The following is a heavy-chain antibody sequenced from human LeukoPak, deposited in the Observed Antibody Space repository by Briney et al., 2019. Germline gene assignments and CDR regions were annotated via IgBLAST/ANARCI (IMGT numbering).Heavy chain of an antibody. V-gene: IGHV3-7*03. J-gene: IGHJ4*02. D-gene: IGHD1-26*01. Sequence: GGSLRLSYTASGLTLSNYWMIWVRQAPGKGLQWVAKIKQDGSEKYYVDSVKGRFTISRDNAENSLYLQMNSLRVEDTAVYYCAARSSGNPYFWGQGTLVTVSS. CDR1: GLTLSNYW. CDR2: IKQDGSEK. CDR3: AARSSGNPYF.